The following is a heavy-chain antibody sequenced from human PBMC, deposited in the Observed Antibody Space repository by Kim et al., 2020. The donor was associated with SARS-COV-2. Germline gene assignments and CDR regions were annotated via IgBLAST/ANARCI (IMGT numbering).Heavy chain of an antibody. J-gene: IGHJ4*02. D-gene: IGHD1-26*01. CDR3: AREWVGEWEQENY. Sequence: CADSVKGRFTISRDNAKNSLYLQMNSLRAEDTAVYYCAREWVGEWEQENYWGQGTLVTVSS. V-gene: IGHV3-21*01.